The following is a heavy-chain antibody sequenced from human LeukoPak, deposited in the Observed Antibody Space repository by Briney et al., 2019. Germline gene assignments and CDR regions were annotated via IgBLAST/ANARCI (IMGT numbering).Heavy chain of an antibody. Sequence: PSETLSLTCTVSGGSISSSSYYWVWIRQPPGKGLEWIGSIYYSGSTYYNPSLTSRVTISVDTSKNQFSLKLSSVTAADTAVYYCARSERIIMILGGAFDIWGQGTVVTVSS. CDR2: IYYSGST. CDR1: GGSISSSSYY. V-gene: IGHV4-39*01. CDR3: ARSERIIMILGGAFDI. J-gene: IGHJ3*02. D-gene: IGHD3-22*01.